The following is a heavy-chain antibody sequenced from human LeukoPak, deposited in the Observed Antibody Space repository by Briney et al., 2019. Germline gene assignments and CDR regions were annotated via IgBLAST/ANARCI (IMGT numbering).Heavy chain of an antibody. D-gene: IGHD3-22*01. CDR3: ARERSSGYYFRPQKYYFDY. J-gene: IGHJ4*02. CDR2: INHSGST. V-gene: IGHV4-34*01. CDR1: GGSFSGYY. Sequence: SETLSLTCAVYGGSFSGYYWSWIRQPPGKGLEWIGEINHSGSTNYNPSLKSRVTISVDTSKNQFSLKLSSVTAADTAVYYCARERSSGYYFRPQKYYFDYWGQGTLVTVSS.